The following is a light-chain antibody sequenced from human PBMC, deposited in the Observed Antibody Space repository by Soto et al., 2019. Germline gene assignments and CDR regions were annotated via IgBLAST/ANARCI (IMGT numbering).Light chain of an antibody. J-gene: IGKJ1*01. CDR3: QQYNNWWT. Sequence: EVVMTQSPATLSVSPGERATLSCRASQSVSSNLAWLQQKPGQAPRLLIYDASTRATGIPARFSGSGSGTEFTLIISSLQSEDFAVYYCQQYNNWWTFGQGTKVEIK. CDR1: QSVSSN. CDR2: DAS. V-gene: IGKV3-15*01.